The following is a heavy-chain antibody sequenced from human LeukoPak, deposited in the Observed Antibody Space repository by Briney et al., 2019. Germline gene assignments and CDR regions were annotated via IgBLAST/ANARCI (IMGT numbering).Heavy chain of an antibody. CDR2: ISYDGSNK. D-gene: IGHD6-13*01. Sequence: GGSLRLSCAASGFTFSSYGMHWVRQAPGRGLEWVAVISYDGSNKYYADSVKGRFTISRDNSKNMLYLQMNSLRAEDTAVYYCAKLYSSSSRGGYYWGQGTLVTVSS. CDR1: GFTFSSYG. CDR3: AKLYSSSSRGGYY. J-gene: IGHJ4*02. V-gene: IGHV3-30*18.